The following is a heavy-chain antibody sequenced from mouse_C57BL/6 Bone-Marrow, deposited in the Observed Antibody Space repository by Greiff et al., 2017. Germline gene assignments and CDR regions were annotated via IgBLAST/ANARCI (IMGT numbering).Heavy chain of an antibody. V-gene: IGHV1-39*01. CDR3: ARGYDYEYAMDN. J-gene: IGHJ4*01. Sequence: EVQLQESGPELVKPGASVKISCKASGYSFTDYNMNWVKQSTGKSLEWIGVINPNYGTTSYNKKFKGKATFTVDQSTSTYYMQINSLTSEDSAVYYCARGYDYEYAMDNGGRGTSVTVSA. CDR1: GYSFTDYN. D-gene: IGHD2-4*01. CDR2: INPNYGTT.